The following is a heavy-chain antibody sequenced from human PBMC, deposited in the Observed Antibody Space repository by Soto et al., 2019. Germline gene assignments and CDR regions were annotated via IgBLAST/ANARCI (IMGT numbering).Heavy chain of an antibody. CDR1: GLTVSNNY. J-gene: IGHJ6*02. D-gene: IGHD3-10*01. CDR2: IYSGGST. CDR3: ARVNYYGSGTFYKPDYYYGMDV. Sequence: PGGSLRLSCAASGLTVSNNYMAWVRQAPGKGLEWVSIIYSGGSTYHADSVQGRFTLSSDTSKNTLLLQMNSLRVEDTAVYYCARVNYYGSGTFYKPDYYYGMDVWGQGTTVTVSS. V-gene: IGHV3-53*01.